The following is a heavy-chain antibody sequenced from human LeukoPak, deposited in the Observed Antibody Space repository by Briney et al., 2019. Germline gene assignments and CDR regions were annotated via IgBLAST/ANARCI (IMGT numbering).Heavy chain of an antibody. CDR1: GFTFSSYG. CDR2: IWYDGSKK. CDR3: ARATGGYCSGGSCYSGYFQH. Sequence: GGSLRLSCAASGFTFSSYGMHWVRQAPGKGLEWVAVIWYDGSKKYYADSVKGRFTISRDNSKNTLYLQMNSLRAEDTAVYYCARATGGYCSGGSCYSGYFQHWGQGTLVTVSS. J-gene: IGHJ1*01. D-gene: IGHD2-15*01. V-gene: IGHV3-33*01.